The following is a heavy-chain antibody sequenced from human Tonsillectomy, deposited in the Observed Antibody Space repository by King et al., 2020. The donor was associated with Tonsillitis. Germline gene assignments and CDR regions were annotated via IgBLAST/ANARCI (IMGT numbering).Heavy chain of an antibody. V-gene: IGHV2-5*02. Sequence: ITLKESGPTLVKPTQTLTLTCTFCGFSLSTSGVGVGWFRQPPGKTLEWLAVIYRDDDDKRYNLSLKTRLTITKDTSKNQAFLTMTNMDPVDTATYYCAHRFRGYTFDPWGQGIMVIVSS. D-gene: IGHD2-2*02. J-gene: IGHJ5*02. CDR2: IYRDDDDK. CDR1: GFSLSTSGVG. CDR3: AHRFRGYTFDP.